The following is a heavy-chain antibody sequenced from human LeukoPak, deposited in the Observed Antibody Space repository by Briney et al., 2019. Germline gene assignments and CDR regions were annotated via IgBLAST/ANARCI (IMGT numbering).Heavy chain of an antibody. CDR3: ARDRVYYYDSSGYKGFDY. J-gene: IGHJ4*02. Sequence: SETLSLTCAVYGGSFSGYYWSWIRQPPGKGLEWIGEINHSGSTNYNPSLKSRVTISVDTSKNQFSLKLSSVTAADTAVYYRARDRVYYYDSSGYKGFDYWGQGTLVTVSS. V-gene: IGHV4-34*01. D-gene: IGHD3-22*01. CDR1: GGSFSGYY. CDR2: INHSGST.